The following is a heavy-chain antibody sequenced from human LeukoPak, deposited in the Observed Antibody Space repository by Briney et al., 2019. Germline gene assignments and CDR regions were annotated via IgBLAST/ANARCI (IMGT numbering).Heavy chain of an antibody. J-gene: IGHJ4*02. D-gene: IGHD5-12*01. Sequence: VASVKVSCKASDYTFTSYGINWVRQAPGQGLEWMGWISGYNGNTNYAQNLQGRGSMTTDTSTSTAYMEMRSLRSEGTAVYFCERSLGVTTIIDYWGQGTLVTVSS. CDR2: ISGYNGNT. CDR3: ERSLGVTTIIDY. CDR1: DYTFTSYG. V-gene: IGHV1-18*01.